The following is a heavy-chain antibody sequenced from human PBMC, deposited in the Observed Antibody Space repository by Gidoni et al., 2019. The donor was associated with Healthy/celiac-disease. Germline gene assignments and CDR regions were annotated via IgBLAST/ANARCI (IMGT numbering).Heavy chain of an antibody. D-gene: IGHD3-22*01. CDR3: ARERKGAYYYDSSGYYYDY. CDR1: GGSFSSYA. J-gene: IGHJ4*02. CDR2: IIPIFGTA. V-gene: IGHV1-69*01. Sequence: QVQLVQSGAEGKKPGASVKVSCKASGGSFSSYAISWVRQAPGQGREWMGGIIPIFGTANYAQKFQGRVTIPADESTSTAYMELSSLRSEDTAVYYCARERKGAYYYDSSGYYYDYWGQGTLVTVSS.